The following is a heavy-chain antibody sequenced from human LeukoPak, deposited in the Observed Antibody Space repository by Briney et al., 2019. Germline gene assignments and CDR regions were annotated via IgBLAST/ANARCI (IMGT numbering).Heavy chain of an antibody. V-gene: IGHV1-46*01. D-gene: IGHD3-10*01. CDR1: GYTFTNYY. Sequence: ASVKVSCKASGYTFTNYYIHWVRQAPGQGLEWMGLINPGGANTNYAQNFQGRVTMTRDTSTSTVYMELSSLRSDDTAMYYCARYYIEGRCFDYWGQGTLVTVSS. J-gene: IGHJ4*02. CDR2: INPGGANT. CDR3: ARYYIEGRCFDY.